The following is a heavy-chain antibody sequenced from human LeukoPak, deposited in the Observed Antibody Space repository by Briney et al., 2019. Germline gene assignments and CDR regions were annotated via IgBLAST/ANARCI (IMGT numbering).Heavy chain of an antibody. J-gene: IGHJ4*02. CDR3: ARERNFYYFDY. CDR2: IKQDGSQK. V-gene: IGHV3-7*01. D-gene: IGHD3-3*01. CDR1: GFTFRSFW. Sequence: GGSLRLSCAASGFTFRSFWMSWVRQAPGKGLEWVANIKQDGSQKYYVDSLKGRFTISRDNAQNSLFLELNSLRGEDTAVYYCARERNFYYFDYWGQGALVTVSS.